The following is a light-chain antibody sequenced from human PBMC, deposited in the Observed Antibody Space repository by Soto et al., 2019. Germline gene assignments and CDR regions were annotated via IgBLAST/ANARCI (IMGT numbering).Light chain of an antibody. CDR2: AAS. V-gene: IGKV1-9*01. CDR3: QRPGV. Sequence: DIKMSQSPSSLSASVGDSVTITCRASQSISSYLAWYQQKPGKAPKLLIYAASTLQSGVPSRFSGSGSGTEFTLTISSLQPEDFATYYCQRPGVFGPGTMVDVK. CDR1: QSISSY. J-gene: IGKJ3*01.